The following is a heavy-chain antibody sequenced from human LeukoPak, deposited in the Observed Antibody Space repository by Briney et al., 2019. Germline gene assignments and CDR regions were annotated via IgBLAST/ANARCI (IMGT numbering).Heavy chain of an antibody. D-gene: IGHD1-1*01. J-gene: IGHJ4*02. Sequence: GGSLRLSCGASGFSFFSYAMSWVRQTPGKGLEWVSSVSGSGDDTYYAGSVKGRFTVSRDNSKNTLSLQVDSLRVEDADLYYCAKLSGTYGTTSRVFEDWGQGTLVSVCS. CDR1: GFSFFSYA. V-gene: IGHV3-23*01. CDR3: AKLSGTYGTTSRVFED. CDR2: VSGSGDDT.